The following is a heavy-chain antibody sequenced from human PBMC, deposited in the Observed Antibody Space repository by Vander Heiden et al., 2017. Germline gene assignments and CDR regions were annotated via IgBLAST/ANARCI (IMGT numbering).Heavy chain of an antibody. J-gene: IGHJ6*02. V-gene: IGHV3-33*01. Sequence: QVQLVESGGGVVQPGRSLRLSCAASGFTFSSYGMHWVRQAPGKGLEWVAVKWYDGSNKYYADSVKGRVTISRDNSKNTLYLQMNSLRAEDTAVYYCARSSIAARGYYYYGMDVWGQGTTVTVSS. CDR3: ARSSIAARGYYYYGMDV. D-gene: IGHD6-6*01. CDR2: KWYDGSNK. CDR1: GFTFSSYG.